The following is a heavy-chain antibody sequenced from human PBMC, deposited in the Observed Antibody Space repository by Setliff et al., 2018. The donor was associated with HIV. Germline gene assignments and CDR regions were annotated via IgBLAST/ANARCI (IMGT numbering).Heavy chain of an antibody. CDR2: INPSGGRT. CDR1: GYTFTNYY. Sequence: ASVKVSCKASGYTFTNYYIHWVRQAPGQGLEWMGLINPSGGRTSYAQKFQGRRTMTRDTSRSTVYMELSSLRSEDTAVYYCARCYYDSSGPTDAFDIWGQGTVVTVAS. J-gene: IGHJ3*02. D-gene: IGHD3-22*01. CDR3: ARCYYDSSGPTDAFDI. V-gene: IGHV1-46*01.